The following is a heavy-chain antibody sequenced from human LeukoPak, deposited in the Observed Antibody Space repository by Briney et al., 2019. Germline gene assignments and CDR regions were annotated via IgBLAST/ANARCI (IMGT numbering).Heavy chain of an antibody. V-gene: IGHV1-2*02. CDR3: ARGAARKIYYFDY. Sequence: ALVKVSCKASGYTFTGYYMHWVRQAPGQGLEWMGWINPNSSGTNYAQKFQGRVTMTRDTSISTAYMELSRLRPDDTAVYYCARGAARKIYYFDYWGQGTLVTVSS. CDR1: GYTFTGYY. J-gene: IGHJ4*02. CDR2: INPNSSGT. D-gene: IGHD6-6*01.